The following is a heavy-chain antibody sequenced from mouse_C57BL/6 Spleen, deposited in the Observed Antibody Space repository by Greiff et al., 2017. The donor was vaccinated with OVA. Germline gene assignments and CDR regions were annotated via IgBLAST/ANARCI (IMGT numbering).Heavy chain of an antibody. CDR1: GYAFSSSW. CDR2: IYPGDGDT. Sequence: QVQLQQSGPELVKPGASVTISCKASGYAFSSSWMNWVKQRPGKGLEWIGRIYPGDGDTNYNGKFKGKATLTADKSSSTAYMQLSSLTSEDSAVYFCARPGGYWGQGTTLTVSS. V-gene: IGHV1-82*01. J-gene: IGHJ2*01. CDR3: ARPGGY.